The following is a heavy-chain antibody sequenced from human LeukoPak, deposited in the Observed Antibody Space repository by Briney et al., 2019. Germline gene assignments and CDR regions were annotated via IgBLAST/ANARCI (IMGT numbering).Heavy chain of an antibody. Sequence: QSGGSLRLSCAASGFIFSNFWMTWVRQAPGKGPEWLATIRQDGSDKWYLDSVKGRFTISRGNPKNSLYLQMNSLRAEDTAVYYCARYFDDTAYSWRRFDYWGQGALVAVSS. D-gene: IGHD5-18*01. J-gene: IGHJ4*02. CDR3: ARYFDDTAYSWRRFDY. V-gene: IGHV3-7*01. CDR1: GFIFSNFW. CDR2: IRQDGSDK.